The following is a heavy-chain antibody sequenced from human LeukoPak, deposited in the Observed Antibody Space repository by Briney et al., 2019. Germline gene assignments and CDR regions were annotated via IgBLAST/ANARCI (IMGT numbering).Heavy chain of an antibody. V-gene: IGHV1-2*02. CDR3: ARRGDYYYYYMDV. CDR2: INPNSGGT. J-gene: IGHJ6*03. D-gene: IGHD3-10*01. CDR1: GYTFTGYY. Sequence: ASVKVSCKASGYTFTGYYMHWVRQAPGQGLEWMGWINPNSGGTNYAQKFQGRVTMTRDTSISTAYMGLSRLRSDDTAVYYCARRGDYYYYYMDVWGKGTTVTVSS.